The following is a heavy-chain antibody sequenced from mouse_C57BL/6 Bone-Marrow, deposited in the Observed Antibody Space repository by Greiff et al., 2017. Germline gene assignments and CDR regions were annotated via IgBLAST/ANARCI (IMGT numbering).Heavy chain of an antibody. CDR2: IYPGSGST. Sequence: VQLQQPGAELVKPGASVKMSCKASGYTFTSYWITWVKQRPGQGLEWIGDIYPGSGSTNYNEKFKSKATLTVDTSSSTAYMQLSRLTSEDSAVYYCARERGYGNYYFDYWGQGTTLTVSS. J-gene: IGHJ2*01. CDR3: ARERGYGNYYFDY. V-gene: IGHV1-55*01. CDR1: GYTFTSYW. D-gene: IGHD2-10*02.